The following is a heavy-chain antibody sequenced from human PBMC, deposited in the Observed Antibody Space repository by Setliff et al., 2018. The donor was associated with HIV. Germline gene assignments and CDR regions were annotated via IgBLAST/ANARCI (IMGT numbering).Heavy chain of an antibody. Sequence: GASVKVSCKASGYTFTSYGISWVRQAPGRGLEWMGWISVYSGNVEYAQKFQARVTLTTDTSTTTAYMELRSLRSDDTAMYFCARDYVDGAEYFQPWGQGTLVTVS. CDR3: ARDYVDGAEYFQP. CDR2: ISVYSGNV. V-gene: IGHV1-18*01. D-gene: IGHD3-10*02. CDR1: GYTFTSYG. J-gene: IGHJ1*01.